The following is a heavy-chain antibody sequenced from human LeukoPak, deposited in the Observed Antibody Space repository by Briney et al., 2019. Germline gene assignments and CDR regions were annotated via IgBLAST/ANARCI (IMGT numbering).Heavy chain of an antibody. CDR2: IIPIFGTA. V-gene: IGHV1-69*05. J-gene: IGHJ6*03. D-gene: IGHD2-2*01. CDR3: ARDGGYCSSTSCPRYYCYYMDV. Sequence: SVKVSCKASGGTFSSYAISWVRQAPGQGLEWMGGIIPIFGTANYAQKFQGRVTITTDESTSTAYMELSSLRSEDTAVYYCARDGGYCSSTSCPRYYCYYMDVWGKGTTVTVSS. CDR1: GGTFSSYA.